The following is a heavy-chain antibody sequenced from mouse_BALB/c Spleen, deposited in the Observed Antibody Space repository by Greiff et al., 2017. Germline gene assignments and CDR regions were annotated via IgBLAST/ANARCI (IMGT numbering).Heavy chain of an antibody. V-gene: IGHV1-77*01. CDR2: IYPGSGST. CDR3: ARKRGSLYYYAMDY. J-gene: IGHJ4*01. Sequence: QVQLKQSGPELVKPGASVKMSCKASGYTFTDYVISWVKQRTGQGLEWIGEIYPGSGSTYYNEKFKGKATLTADKSSNTAYMQLSSLTSEDSAVYFCARKRGSLYYYAMDYWGQGTSVTVSS. CDR1: GYTFTDYV. D-gene: IGHD6-5*01.